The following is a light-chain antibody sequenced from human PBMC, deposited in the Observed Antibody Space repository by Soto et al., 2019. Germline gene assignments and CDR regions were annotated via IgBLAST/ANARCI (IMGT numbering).Light chain of an antibody. Sequence: DIQMTQSPSSLSASVGDRVTITCRASQGIGNYLAWYQQKPGTVPKLLISAASTLQTGVPSRFSGGGSGTDFTLTISSLQPDDFATYYCQQYNSYSPITFGQGTRLEIK. J-gene: IGKJ5*01. CDR2: AAS. V-gene: IGKV1-27*01. CDR1: QGIGNY. CDR3: QQYNSYSPIT.